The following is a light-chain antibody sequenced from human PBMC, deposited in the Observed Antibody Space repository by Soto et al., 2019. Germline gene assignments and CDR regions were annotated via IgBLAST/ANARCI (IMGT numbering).Light chain of an antibody. J-gene: IGKJ4*01. CDR2: DAS. V-gene: IGKV1-33*01. CDR3: QQSGNLPLT. Sequence: IQMTQSPSSLSASVGDRVTITCQASEDIDNYLNWYQHKPGKAPKLLIYDASNLETGVPSRFSGSASGTDFTFAISSLQPEDIATYYCQQSGNLPLTFGGGTKVQI. CDR1: EDIDNY.